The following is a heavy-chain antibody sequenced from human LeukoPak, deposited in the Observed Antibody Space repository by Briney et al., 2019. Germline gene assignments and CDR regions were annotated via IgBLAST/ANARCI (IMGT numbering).Heavy chain of an antibody. Sequence: ASVTVSCKASGYTFTGYYMHWVRQAPGQGLEWMGWINPNSGGTNYAQKFQGRVTMTRDTSISTAYMELSRLRSDDTAVYYCAANVLLWFGELSFRFDPWGQGTLVTVSS. CDR3: AANVLLWFGELSFRFDP. CDR2: INPNSGGT. J-gene: IGHJ5*02. V-gene: IGHV1-2*02. D-gene: IGHD3-10*01. CDR1: GYTFTGYY.